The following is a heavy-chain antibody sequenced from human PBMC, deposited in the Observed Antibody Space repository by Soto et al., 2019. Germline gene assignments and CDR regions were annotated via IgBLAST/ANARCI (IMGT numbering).Heavy chain of an antibody. J-gene: IGHJ4*02. CDR2: ISYDGSNK. CDR3: AKPTVPFGRTAVAGPFVH. Sequence: QPGGSLRLSGAASGFTFSSFGMHWVRQAPGKGLEWVAVISYDGSNKYYADSVKGRFTISRDNSKNTLYLQMNSLRAEDTAVFYCAKPTVPFGRTAVAGPFVHSGPAPLVTVS. CDR1: GFTFSSFG. V-gene: IGHV3-30*18. D-gene: IGHD6-19*01.